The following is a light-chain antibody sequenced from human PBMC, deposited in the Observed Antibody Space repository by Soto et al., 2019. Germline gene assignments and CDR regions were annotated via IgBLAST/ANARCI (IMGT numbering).Light chain of an antibody. J-gene: IGKJ5*01. V-gene: IGKV3-11*01. CDR2: DTS. CDR1: QSVGSN. CDR3: QRGDT. Sequence: EIVLTQSPATLSLSPGERATLSCRASQSVGSNLAWYQQKPGQAPRLLIYDTSNRATGIPARVSGSGSETDFTLTISSLEPEDFAVYYCQRGDTFGQGTRLEIK.